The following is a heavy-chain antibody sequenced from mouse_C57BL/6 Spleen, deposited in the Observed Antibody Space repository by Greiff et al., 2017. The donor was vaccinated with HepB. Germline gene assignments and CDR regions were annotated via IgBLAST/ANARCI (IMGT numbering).Heavy chain of an antibody. CDR3: TRVDYDVDY. Sequence: QVQLQQSGAELVRPGASVTLSCKASGYTFTDYEMHWVKQTPVHGLEWIGAIDPETGGTAYNQKFKGKAILTADKSSSTADMELRSLTSEDSAVYYCTRVDYDVDYWGQGTTLTVSS. CDR1: GYTFTDYE. J-gene: IGHJ2*01. D-gene: IGHD2-4*01. CDR2: IDPETGGT. V-gene: IGHV1-15*01.